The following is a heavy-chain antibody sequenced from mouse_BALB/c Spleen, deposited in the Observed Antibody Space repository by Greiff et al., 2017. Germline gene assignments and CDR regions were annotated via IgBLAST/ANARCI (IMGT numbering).Heavy chain of an antibody. CDR1: GFTFSSFG. V-gene: IGHV5-17*02. D-gene: IGHD2-3*01. Sequence: DVHLVESGGGLVQPGGSRKLSCAASGFTFSSFGMHWVRQAPEKGLEWVAYISSGSSTIYYADTVKGRFTISRDNPKNTLFLQMTSLRSEDTAMYYCARNGYYPYYAMDYWGQGTSVTVSS. CDR3: ARNGYYPYYAMDY. CDR2: ISSGSSTI. J-gene: IGHJ4*01.